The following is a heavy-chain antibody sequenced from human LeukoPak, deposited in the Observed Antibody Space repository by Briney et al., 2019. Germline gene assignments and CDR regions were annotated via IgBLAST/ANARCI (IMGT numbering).Heavy chain of an antibody. CDR3: AKRDDSSGYSYDH. V-gene: IGHV3-23*01. CDR2: ISGIGTSI. CDR1: GFTFSSYA. J-gene: IGHJ4*02. D-gene: IGHD3-22*01. Sequence: GGSLRLSCVASGFTFSSYAMTWVRQAPGKGPEWVSDISGIGTSIYYADSVKGRFTISRDNSKNTLYLQMNGLRAEDTAVYYCAKRDDSSGYSYDHWGQGTLVTVSS.